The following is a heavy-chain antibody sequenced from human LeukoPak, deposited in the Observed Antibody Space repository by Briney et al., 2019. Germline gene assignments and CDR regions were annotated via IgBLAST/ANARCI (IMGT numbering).Heavy chain of an antibody. J-gene: IGHJ4*02. CDR1: GFTFSSYA. CDR3: AKGNSGSYLMHFDY. CDR2: FSASGGST. Sequence: GGSLRLSCAASGFTFSSYAMSWVRQAPGKGLGWVSGFSASGGSTYYADSVKGRFTISRDNSKNTLYLQMNSLRAEDTAVYYRAKGNSGSYLMHFDYWGQGTLVTVSS. V-gene: IGHV3-23*01. D-gene: IGHD1-26*01.